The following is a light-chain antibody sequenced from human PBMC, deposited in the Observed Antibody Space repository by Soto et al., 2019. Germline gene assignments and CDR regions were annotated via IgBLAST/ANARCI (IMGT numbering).Light chain of an antibody. CDR1: QGISSY. V-gene: IGKV1-8*01. CDR3: QQYYSYPWP. Sequence: AIRMTQSPSSFSASTGDRVTITCRASQGISSYLAWYQQKPGKAPKLLIYAASTLQSGVPSRFSGSGSGTDFTLTISGLQSEDFPTYYCQQYYSYPWPFGQGTKVEIK. CDR2: AAS. J-gene: IGKJ1*01.